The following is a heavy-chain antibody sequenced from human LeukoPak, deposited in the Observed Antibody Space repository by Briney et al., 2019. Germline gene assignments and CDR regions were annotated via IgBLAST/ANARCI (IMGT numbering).Heavy chain of an antibody. CDR3: ARDKYSSSWYPRYYFDY. V-gene: IGHV3-30*02. CDR2: VRYDGTYK. Sequence: GGSLRLSCAASGFTFSTYDMHWVRQAPGKGLEWVAFVRYDGTYKYYADSVTGRFTISRDNSKKTLFLQMNSLRLDDTAVYYCARDKYSSSWYPRYYFDYWGQGTLVTVSS. J-gene: IGHJ4*02. CDR1: GFTFSTYD. D-gene: IGHD6-13*01.